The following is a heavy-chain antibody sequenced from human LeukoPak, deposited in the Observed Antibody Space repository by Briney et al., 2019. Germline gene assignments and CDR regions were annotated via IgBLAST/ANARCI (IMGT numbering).Heavy chain of an antibody. J-gene: IGHJ4*02. Sequence: SETLSLTCAVYGGSFGGYYWSWIRQPPGKGLEWVGEINHSGSTNYNPSLKSRVTISVDTSKNQFSLKLSSVTAAVTAVYYCARRAFTHFDYWGQGTLVTVSS. D-gene: IGHD2-15*01. V-gene: IGHV4-34*01. CDR2: INHSGST. CDR1: GGSFGGYY. CDR3: ARRAFTHFDY.